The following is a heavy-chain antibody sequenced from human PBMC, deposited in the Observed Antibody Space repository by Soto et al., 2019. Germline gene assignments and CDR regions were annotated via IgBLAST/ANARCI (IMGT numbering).Heavy chain of an antibody. V-gene: IGHV4-34*01. CDR1: GGSFSGYY. D-gene: IGHD6-13*01. CDR3: ARERGIAAARNNTRPSYWFDP. Sequence: QVQLQQWGAGLLKPSETLSLTCAVYGGSFSGYYWSWIRQPPGKGLEWIGEINHSGSTNYNPSLKSRVTIAVDTSKNQFSLQMSSVTAADTAVYYCARERGIAAARNNTRPSYWFDPWGQGTLVTVSS. CDR2: INHSGST. J-gene: IGHJ5*02.